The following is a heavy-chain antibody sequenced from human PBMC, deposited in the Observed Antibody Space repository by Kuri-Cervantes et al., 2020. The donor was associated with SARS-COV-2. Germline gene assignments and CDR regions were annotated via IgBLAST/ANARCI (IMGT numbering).Heavy chain of an antibody. V-gene: IGHV4-39*01. CDR1: GGSISSSRYY. Sequence: SETLSLTCTVSGGSISSSRYYWGWIRQPPGKGLEWIGSIYYSGSTYYNPSLNSRVTISVDTSKNQFSLKLTSVTAADTAVYYCVRVDCSARTCYIRSFDYWGHGTQV. J-gene: IGHJ4*01. D-gene: IGHD2-15*01. CDR2: IYYSGST. CDR3: VRVDCSARTCYIRSFDY.